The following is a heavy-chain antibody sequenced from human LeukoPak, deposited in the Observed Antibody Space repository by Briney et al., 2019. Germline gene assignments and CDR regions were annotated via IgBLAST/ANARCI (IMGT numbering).Heavy chain of an antibody. CDR3: ARDHRYAFDN. CDR1: GFTFSDYS. V-gene: IGHV3-48*04. CDR2: VGISSGNT. J-gene: IGHJ4*02. Sequence: GGSLRLSCAASGFTFSDYSMNWVRQAPGKGLEWISYVGISSGNTKYADSVKGRFAISGDSAKNSVFLLMNNLRVDDTAVYYCARDHRYAFDNWGQGTLVTVSS. D-gene: IGHD5-12*01.